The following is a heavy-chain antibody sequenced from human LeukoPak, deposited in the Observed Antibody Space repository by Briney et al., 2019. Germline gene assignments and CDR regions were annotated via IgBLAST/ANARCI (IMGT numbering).Heavy chain of an antibody. D-gene: IGHD3-22*01. CDR3: ATDLRGYYDSSYDAFDI. V-gene: IGHV1-24*01. Sequence: ASVKVSCKVSGCTLTELSMHWVRQAPGKGREWMGGFDPEDGESIYAQKFQGRVNMTEDTSTDTAYMELSSLRSEDTAVYYCATDLRGYYDSSYDAFDIWGQGTMVTVSS. CDR2: FDPEDGES. CDR1: GCTLTELS. J-gene: IGHJ3*02.